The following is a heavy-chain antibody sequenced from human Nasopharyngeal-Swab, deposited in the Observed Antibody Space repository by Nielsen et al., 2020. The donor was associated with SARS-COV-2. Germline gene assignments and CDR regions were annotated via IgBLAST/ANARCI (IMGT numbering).Heavy chain of an antibody. CDR2: ISSSSSYI. J-gene: IGHJ4*02. Sequence: GESLKISCVASGFTFSSYSMNWVRQAPGKGLEWVSSISSSSSYIYYADSVKGRFTISRDNAKNSLYLQMNSLRTEDTALYYCAKASISSGWDWGQGTLVTVSS. CDR3: AKASISSGWD. CDR1: GFTFSSYS. D-gene: IGHD6-19*01. V-gene: IGHV3-21*04.